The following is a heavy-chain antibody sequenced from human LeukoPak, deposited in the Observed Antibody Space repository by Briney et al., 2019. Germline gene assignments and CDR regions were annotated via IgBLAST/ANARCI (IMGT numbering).Heavy chain of an antibody. CDR2: INHSGST. CDR1: GGSFSGYY. CDR3: ARGRGSSGWYGLSWFDP. V-gene: IGHV4-34*01. J-gene: IGHJ5*02. Sequence: PSETLSLTCAVYGGSFSGYYWSWIRQPPGKGLEWIGEINHSGSTNYNPSLKSRVTISVDTSKNQFSLKLSSVTAADTAVYYCARGRGSSGWYGLSWFDPWGQGTLVTVSS. D-gene: IGHD6-19*01.